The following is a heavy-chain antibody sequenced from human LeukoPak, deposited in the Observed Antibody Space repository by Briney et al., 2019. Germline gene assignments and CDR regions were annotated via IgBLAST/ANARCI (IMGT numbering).Heavy chain of an antibody. V-gene: IGHV3-23*01. CDR2: ITTSDGNT. D-gene: IGHD7-27*01. J-gene: IGHJ4*02. CDR3: AKDGGLWVSAHWGDS. Sequence: GGSLRLSCAASGFTFSSYTMSWVRQAPGKGLEWVSTITTSDGNTYCADSVKGRFTVSRDNSKNTPFLQMNSLRAEDTAVYYCAKDGGLWVSAHWGDSWGRGTLVTVSS. CDR1: GFTFSSYT.